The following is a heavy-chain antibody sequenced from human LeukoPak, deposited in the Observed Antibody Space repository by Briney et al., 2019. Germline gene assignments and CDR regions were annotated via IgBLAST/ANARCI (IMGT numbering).Heavy chain of an antibody. CDR1: GGSISSYY. D-gene: IGHD5-24*01. CDR3: AREDGYNYPFDY. V-gene: IGHV4-59*01. CDR2: IYTSGST. J-gene: IGHJ4*02. Sequence: SETLSLTCTVSGGSISSYYWSWIRQPPGKGLEWIGYIYTSGSTNYNPSLKSRVTISVDTSKNQFSLKLSSVTAADTAVYYCAREDGYNYPFDYWGQGTLVTVSS.